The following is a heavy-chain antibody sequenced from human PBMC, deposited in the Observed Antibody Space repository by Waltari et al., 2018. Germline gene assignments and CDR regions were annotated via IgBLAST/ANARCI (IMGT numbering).Heavy chain of an antibody. J-gene: IGHJ4*02. Sequence: EVQLVQSGAEVKKPGATVKISCKVSGYTFTDYYMHWVQQTPGKGLEWMGLVDPEDGETIYAEKFQGRVTITADTSTDTAYMELSSLRSEDTAVYYCATTRDYYDSSGTGPFFDYWGQGTLVTVSS. V-gene: IGHV1-69-2*01. CDR1: GYTFTDYY. CDR3: ATTRDYYDSSGTGPFFDY. CDR2: VDPEDGET. D-gene: IGHD3-22*01.